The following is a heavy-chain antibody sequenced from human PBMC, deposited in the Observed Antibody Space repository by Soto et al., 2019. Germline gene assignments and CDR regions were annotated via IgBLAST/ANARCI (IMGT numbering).Heavy chain of an antibody. CDR2: MNPNSGNT. J-gene: IGHJ4*02. CDR3: ARLTHYGESVSDY. CDR1: GYTFTSYD. D-gene: IGHD4-17*01. Sequence: ASVKVSCKASGYTFTSYDINWVLQATGQGLEWMGWMNPNSGNTGYAQKFQGRVTMTRNTSISTAYMELSSLRSEDTAVYYCARLTHYGESVSDYWGQGTLVTVSS. V-gene: IGHV1-8*01.